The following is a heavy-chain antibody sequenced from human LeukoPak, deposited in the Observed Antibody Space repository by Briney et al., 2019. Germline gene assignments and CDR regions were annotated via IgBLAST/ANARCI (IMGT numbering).Heavy chain of an antibody. D-gene: IGHD1-1*01. J-gene: IGHJ4*02. CDR2: IYTNVNT. CDR3: ARAPPQTGRFDY. Sequence: SETLSLTCTVSGGSISSYYWSWIRQPAGKGLGWIGRIYTNVNTNYNPSLKSRVTMSVDTSKNQFSLKLSSVTAADTAVYYCARAPPQTGRFDYWGQGTLVTVSS. V-gene: IGHV4-4*07. CDR1: GGSISSYY.